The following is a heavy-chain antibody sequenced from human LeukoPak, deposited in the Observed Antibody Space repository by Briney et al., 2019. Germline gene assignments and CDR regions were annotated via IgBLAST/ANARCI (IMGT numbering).Heavy chain of an antibody. Sequence: GGSLRPSCAASGFTFSSYSMNWVRQAPGKGLEWVSSISSSSSYIYYADSVKGRFTISRDNAKNSLYLQMNSLRAEDTAVYYCARDLYCSSTSCSRFDYWGQGTLVTVSS. J-gene: IGHJ4*02. CDR2: ISSSSSYI. D-gene: IGHD2-2*01. CDR3: ARDLYCSSTSCSRFDY. CDR1: GFTFSSYS. V-gene: IGHV3-21*01.